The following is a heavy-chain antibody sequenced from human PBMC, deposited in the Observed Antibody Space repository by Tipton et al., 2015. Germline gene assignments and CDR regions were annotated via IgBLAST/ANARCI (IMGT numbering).Heavy chain of an antibody. D-gene: IGHD3-3*01. CDR1: GDSISSGGYY. Sequence: TLSLTCSVSGDSISSGGYYWSWIRQHPGKGLEWIGFISYTGGTDNNPSLQSRVTISRDTSKNQFALRLSSVTAADTAVYYCARLSGPQAFDYWGQGTLVTVSS. V-gene: IGHV4-31*03. CDR2: ISYTGGT. J-gene: IGHJ4*02. CDR3: ARLSGPQAFDY.